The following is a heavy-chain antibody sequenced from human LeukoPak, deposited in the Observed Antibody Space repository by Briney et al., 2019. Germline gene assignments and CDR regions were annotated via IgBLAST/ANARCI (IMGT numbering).Heavy chain of an antibody. CDR2: INHSGST. CDR3: ARGRGSGVLRRFDP. CDR1: GGSFSGYY. V-gene: IGHV4-34*01. J-gene: IGHJ5*02. Sequence: PSETLSLTCAVYGGSFSGYYWRWIRQPPGKGREWMGEINHSGSTNYNPSLKSRVTTSVDTSKNQFSLKLSSVTAADTAVYYCARGRGSGVLRRFDPWGQGTLVTVSS. D-gene: IGHD3-9*01.